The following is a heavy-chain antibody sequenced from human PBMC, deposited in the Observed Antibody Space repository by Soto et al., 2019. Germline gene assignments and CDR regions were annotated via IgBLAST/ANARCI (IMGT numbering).Heavy chain of an antibody. D-gene: IGHD2-15*01. V-gene: IGHV4-39*01. J-gene: IGHJ6*02. CDR3: ASLGRTTLHYYYGMDV. CDR2: IRYGEST. Sequence: SETLSLTCTVSGVSISSSNYYWGWVRQPPGKGLQWIGSIRYGESTYYNPSLKSRVTVSVDTSQNQFSLKLSSVTAADTAVYYCASLGRTTLHYYYGMDVWGQGTTVTVSS. CDR1: GVSISSSNYY.